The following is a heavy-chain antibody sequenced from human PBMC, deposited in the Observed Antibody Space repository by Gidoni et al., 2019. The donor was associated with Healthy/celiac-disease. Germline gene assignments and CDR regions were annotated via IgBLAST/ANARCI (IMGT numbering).Heavy chain of an antibody. V-gene: IGHV1-8*01. CDR3: ARGRYYDILTGQIEGQEWFDP. J-gene: IGHJ5*02. Sequence: QVQLVQSGAEVKKPGASVKVSCKASGYTFTSYDINWVRQATGQGLEWMGWMNPNSGNTGYAQKFQGRVTMTRNTSISTAYMELSSLRSEDTAVYYCARGRYYDILTGQIEGQEWFDPWGQGTLVTVSS. CDR2: MNPNSGNT. D-gene: IGHD3-9*01. CDR1: GYTFTSYD.